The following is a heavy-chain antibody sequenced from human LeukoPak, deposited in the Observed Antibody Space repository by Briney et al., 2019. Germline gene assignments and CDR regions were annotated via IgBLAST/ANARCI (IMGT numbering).Heavy chain of an antibody. V-gene: IGHV3-9*01. CDR2: ISWNSGSI. CDR3: AKDIGSGRTNRFDP. D-gene: IGHD3-10*01. J-gene: IGHJ5*02. CDR1: GFSLSSHG. Sequence: GGSLRLSCVASGFSLSSHGMHWVRQAPGRGLEWVSGISWNSGSIGYADSVKGRFTISRDNAKNSLYLQMNSLRAEDTALYYCAKDIGSGRTNRFDPWGQGTLVTVSS.